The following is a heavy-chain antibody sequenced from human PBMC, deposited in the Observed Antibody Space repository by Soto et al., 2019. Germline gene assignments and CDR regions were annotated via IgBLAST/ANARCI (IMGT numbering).Heavy chain of an antibody. D-gene: IGHD6-19*01. J-gene: IGHJ4*02. Sequence: GGSLRLSCVASGFTFSSYWMHWVRQAPGKGLVWVSRINNDGSSTSYADSVKGRFTLSRDNSKNTLYLKMNSLRAEDTAVYYCASRTSGWYFDYWGQGTLVTVSS. CDR2: INNDGSST. CDR3: ASRTSGWYFDY. CDR1: GFTFSSYW. V-gene: IGHV3-74*01.